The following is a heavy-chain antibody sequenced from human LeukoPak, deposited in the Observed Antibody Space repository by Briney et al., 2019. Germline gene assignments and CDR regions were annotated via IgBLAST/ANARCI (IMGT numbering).Heavy chain of an antibody. D-gene: IGHD3-10*01. CDR2: ISGSGGST. CDR3: AKDRLWFGEYIYDFDY. Sequence: PGGTLRLSCAASGFIFSRYGMSWVRQAPGKGLEWVSAISGSGGSTYYADSVKGRFTISRDNSKNTLYLQMNSLRAEDTAVYYCAKDRLWFGEYIYDFDYWGQGTLVTVSS. J-gene: IGHJ4*02. V-gene: IGHV3-23*01. CDR1: GFIFSRYG.